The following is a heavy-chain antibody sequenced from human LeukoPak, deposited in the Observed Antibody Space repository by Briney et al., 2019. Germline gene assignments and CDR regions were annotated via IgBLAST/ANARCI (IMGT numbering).Heavy chain of an antibody. CDR2: IIPIFGTP. Sequence: ASVKVSCKASGGTFSSYAISWVRQAPGQGLEWMGGIIPIFGTPNYAQKFQGRVTITTDESTSTAYMELSSLRSEDTAVYYCARDRDYNWNRFDAFDIWGQGTMVTVSS. CDR3: ARDRDYNWNRFDAFDI. CDR1: GGTFSSYA. J-gene: IGHJ3*02. V-gene: IGHV1-69*05. D-gene: IGHD1-20*01.